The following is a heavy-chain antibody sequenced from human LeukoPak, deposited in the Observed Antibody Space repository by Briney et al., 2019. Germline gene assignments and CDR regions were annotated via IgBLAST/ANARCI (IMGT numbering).Heavy chain of an antibody. CDR1: GFTFDDYA. J-gene: IGHJ6*02. V-gene: IGHV3-9*01. CDR3: AKNARAYYYYGMDV. Sequence: GGSLRLSCAASGFTFDDYAMHWVRQAPGKGLEWVSGISWNSGSIGYADSVKGRFTISRDNAKNSLYLQMNSLRAEDTALYYCAKNARAYYYYGMDVWGQGTTVTASS. CDR2: ISWNSGSI.